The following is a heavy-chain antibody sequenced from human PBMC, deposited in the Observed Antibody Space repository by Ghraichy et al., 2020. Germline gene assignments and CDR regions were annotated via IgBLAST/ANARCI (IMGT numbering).Heavy chain of an antibody. V-gene: IGHV1-18*04. Sequence: ASVKVSCKASGYTFTSYGISWVRQAPGQGLEWMGWISAYNGNTNYAQKLQGRVTMTTDRSTSTAYMELRSLRSDDTAVYYCARDRHYDSSGYYAAPLDYWGQETLFTVSS. CDR2: ISAYNGNT. CDR3: ARDRHYDSSGYYAAPLDY. D-gene: IGHD3-22*01. J-gene: IGHJ4*02. CDR1: GYTFTSYG.